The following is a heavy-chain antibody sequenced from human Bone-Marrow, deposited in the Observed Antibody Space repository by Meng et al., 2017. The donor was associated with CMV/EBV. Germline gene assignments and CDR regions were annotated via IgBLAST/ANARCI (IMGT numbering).Heavy chain of an antibody. CDR3: ARGDPNYYYGRDV. V-gene: IGHV3-30-3*01. J-gene: IGHJ6*02. Sequence: GECLKISCAASGFTFSSYAMYWVRQAPGKGLEWVAVISYDGSNKYYADSVKGRFTISRDHARRTVYLQMNSLRAEDTAVYYCARGDPNYYYGRDVWGQGTTVTVSS. CDR1: GFTFSSYA. CDR2: ISYDGSNK.